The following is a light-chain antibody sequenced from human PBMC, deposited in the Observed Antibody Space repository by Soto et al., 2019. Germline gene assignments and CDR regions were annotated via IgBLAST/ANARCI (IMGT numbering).Light chain of an antibody. CDR3: QQYGASPPPIT. CDR1: QSVISSY. V-gene: IGKV3-20*01. J-gene: IGKJ5*01. Sequence: EIVLTQSPGTLSLAPGERATLSCRASQSVISSYLAWYQQKPGQAPRLLIYGASIRATGIPDRFSGSGSGTDFTLSISRLEPEDFAVYYCQQYGASPPPITFGQGTRLDI. CDR2: GAS.